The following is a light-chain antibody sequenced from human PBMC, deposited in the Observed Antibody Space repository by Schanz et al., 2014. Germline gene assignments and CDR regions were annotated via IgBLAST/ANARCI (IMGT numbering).Light chain of an antibody. Sequence: EIVMTQSPATLSVSPGERATLSCRASQSVSSSYLTWYQQKPGQTPRLLIYGASTGATGIPDRFSGSGSGTDFTLTISRLEPEDFAVYYCQQYGSSANTFGQGTKLEIK. V-gene: IGKV3-20*01. CDR1: QSVSSSY. CDR2: GAS. CDR3: QQYGSSANT. J-gene: IGKJ2*01.